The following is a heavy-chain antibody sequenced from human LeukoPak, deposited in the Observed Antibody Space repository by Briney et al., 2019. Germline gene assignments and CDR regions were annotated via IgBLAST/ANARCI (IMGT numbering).Heavy chain of an antibody. V-gene: IGHV4-39*01. Sequence: SETLSLTCTVSGGSLSSSSYYWGWIRQPPGKGLEWIGSIYYSGSTYYNPSLKSRVTISVDTSNNQFSLKLSSVTAADTAVYYCARHRPPPIAAAGPHADFDYWGQGTLVTVSS. CDR2: IYYSGST. D-gene: IGHD6-13*01. CDR1: GGSLSSSSYY. J-gene: IGHJ4*02. CDR3: ARHRPPPIAAAGPHADFDY.